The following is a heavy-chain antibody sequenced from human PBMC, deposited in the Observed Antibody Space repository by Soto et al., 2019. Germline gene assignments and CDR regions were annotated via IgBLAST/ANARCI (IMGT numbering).Heavy chain of an antibody. J-gene: IGHJ6*02. CDR3: ARELDGIDV. Sequence: PGGSLRLSCAASGFTVSSKYMTWVRQAPGKVLEWVSVLYSGGTAYYADSVKGRFTISRDNSKNTLYLQMNSLRAEDTAVYYCARELDGIDVWGQGTTVTVSS. V-gene: IGHV3-53*01. CDR2: LYSGGTA. CDR1: GFTVSSKY.